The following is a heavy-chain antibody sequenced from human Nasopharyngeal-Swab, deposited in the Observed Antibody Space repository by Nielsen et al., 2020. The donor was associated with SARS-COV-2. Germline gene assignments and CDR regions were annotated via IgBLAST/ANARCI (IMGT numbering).Heavy chain of an antibody. Sequence: SVKVSCKASGGTFSSYAISWVRQAPGQGLEWMGGIIPIFGTANYAQKFQGRVTITADESTSTAYMELSSLRSEDTAVYYRARVGYYGSGIRYYFDYWGQGTLVTVSS. CDR2: IIPIFGTA. CDR3: ARVGYYGSGIRYYFDY. J-gene: IGHJ4*02. V-gene: IGHV1-69*13. D-gene: IGHD3-10*01. CDR1: GGTFSSYA.